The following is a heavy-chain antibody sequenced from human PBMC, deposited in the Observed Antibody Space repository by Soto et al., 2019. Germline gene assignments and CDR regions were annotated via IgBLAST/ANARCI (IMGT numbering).Heavy chain of an antibody. D-gene: IGHD3-22*01. CDR2: IKQDGSEK. CDR3: ARDGLGATNDYHDSRSNYGMDV. CDR1: GCTFSSYG. Sequence: GGPMSLSWASAGCTFSSYGMILVRQAQGKGLEWVANIKQDGSEKYYVDSVKGRFTISRDNAKNSLYLQMNSLRAEDTAVYYCARDGLGATNDYHDSRSNYGMDVCGQATTVNVSS. J-gene: IGHJ6*02. V-gene: IGHV3-7*01.